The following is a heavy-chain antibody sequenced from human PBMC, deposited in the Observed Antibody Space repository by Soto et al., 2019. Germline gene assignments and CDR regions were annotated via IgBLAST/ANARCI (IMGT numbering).Heavy chain of an antibody. D-gene: IGHD1-1*01. CDR2: MNPNTGNS. Sequence: QVQLVQSGAEVRKPGASVKVSCEASGYTFTSYDIYWVRQATGQGLEWMGWMNPNTGNSGYAQKFQGRVTMTSATSISTAHMELSSLRAEDTAVYYCARRAETNGWNGFGADKYYFDFWGQGTLVTVSS. J-gene: IGHJ4*02. CDR1: GYTFTSYD. CDR3: ARRAETNGWNGFGADKYYFDF. V-gene: IGHV1-8*01.